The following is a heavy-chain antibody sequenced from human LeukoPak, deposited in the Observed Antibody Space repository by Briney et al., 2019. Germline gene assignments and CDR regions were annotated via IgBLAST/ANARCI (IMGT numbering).Heavy chain of an antibody. CDR1: GFTFSSYS. CDR2: SESKTDGGTT. V-gene: IGHV3-15*04. Sequence: GGSLRLSCAASGFTFSSYSMNWVRQAPGKGLEWVGRSESKTDGGTTDYAAPVKGRFTISRDDSKNTLYLQMNSLKTEDTAVYYCTTDHLSFDFWSGSYFDYWGQGTLVTVSS. J-gene: IGHJ4*02. CDR3: TTDHLSFDFWSGSYFDY. D-gene: IGHD3-3*01.